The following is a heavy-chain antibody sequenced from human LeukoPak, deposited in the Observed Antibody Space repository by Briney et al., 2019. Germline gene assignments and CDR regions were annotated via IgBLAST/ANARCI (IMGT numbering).Heavy chain of an antibody. Sequence: GGSLRLSCAASGFTFNPYSMNWVRQAPGKGLEWVGRIKSKTDGGTTDYAAPVKGRFTISRDDSKNTLYLQMNSLKTEDTAVYYCTTILGYRFGYWGQGTLVTVSS. J-gene: IGHJ4*02. V-gene: IGHV3-15*01. D-gene: IGHD5-18*01. CDR3: TTILGYRFGY. CDR1: GFTFNPYS. CDR2: IKSKTDGGTT.